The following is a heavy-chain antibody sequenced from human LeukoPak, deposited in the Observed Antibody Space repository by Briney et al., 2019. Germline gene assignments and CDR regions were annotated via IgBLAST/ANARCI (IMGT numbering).Heavy chain of an antibody. CDR2: ISSSSSTI. D-gene: IGHD4-17*01. V-gene: IGHV3-48*04. Sequence: PGGSLRLSCAASGFTFSSYSMNWVRQAPGKGLEWVSYISSSSSTIYYADSVKGRFTISRDNAKNSLYLQMNSLRAEDTAVYYCARDLTTVTTIWGQGTMVTVSS. CDR3: ARDLTTVTTI. CDR1: GFTFSSYS. J-gene: IGHJ3*02.